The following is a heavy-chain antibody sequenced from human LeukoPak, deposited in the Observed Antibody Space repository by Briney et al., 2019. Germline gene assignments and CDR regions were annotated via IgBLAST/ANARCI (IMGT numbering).Heavy chain of an antibody. CDR2: IYPGDSDT. CDR1: GYSFTSYW. CDR3: ARRHADCSGGSCYSYYFDY. V-gene: IGHV5-51*01. Sequence: KSGESLKISCKGSGYSFTSYWIGWVRQMPGKGLEWMGIIYPGDSDTRYSPSFQGQVTISADKSISTAYLQWSSLKASDTAMYYCARRHADCSGGSCYSYYFDYWVQGTLVTVSS. D-gene: IGHD2-15*01. J-gene: IGHJ4*02.